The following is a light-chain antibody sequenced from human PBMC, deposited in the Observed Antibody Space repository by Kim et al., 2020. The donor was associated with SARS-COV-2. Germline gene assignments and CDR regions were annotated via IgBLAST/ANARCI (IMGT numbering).Light chain of an antibody. Sequence: AVGQTVSITCQGDSLRSYYDSWYQQKPGQAPLLVLYEKNNRPSGIPDRFSGSSSGNTASSTITGAQAEDEADYYCNSRESGVDHVVFGGGTKLTVL. CDR2: EKN. CDR3: NSRESGVDHVV. V-gene: IGLV3-19*01. J-gene: IGLJ3*02. CDR1: SLRSYY.